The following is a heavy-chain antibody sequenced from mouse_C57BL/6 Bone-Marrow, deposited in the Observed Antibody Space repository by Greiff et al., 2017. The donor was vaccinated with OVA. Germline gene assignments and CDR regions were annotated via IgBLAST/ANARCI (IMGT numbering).Heavy chain of an antibody. CDR2: ISTYYGDA. CDR3: ALITTVVAKGY. CDR1: GYTFTDYA. Sequence: VQLQQSGPELVRPGVSVKISCKGSGYTFTDYAMHWVKQSHAKSLEWIGVISTYYGDASYNQKFKDKATMTVDKSSSTAYMQLSSLTSEDSAVYYCALITTVVAKGYWGQGTTLTVSS. D-gene: IGHD1-1*01. V-gene: IGHV1-67*01. J-gene: IGHJ2*01.